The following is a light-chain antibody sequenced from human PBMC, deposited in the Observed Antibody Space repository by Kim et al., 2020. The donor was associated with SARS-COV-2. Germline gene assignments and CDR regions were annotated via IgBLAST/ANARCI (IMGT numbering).Light chain of an antibody. CDR3: KQYNSYSYT. CDR1: QSIGSW. CDR2: KAS. Sequence: DIQMTQSPITLSASVGDRVTITCRASQSIGSWLAWYQQKPGKAPKLLIYKASTLESGVPSRFSGSGSGTEFTLTISGLQPDDFATYYCKQYNSYSYTFGQGTRLEI. J-gene: IGKJ2*01. V-gene: IGKV1-5*03.